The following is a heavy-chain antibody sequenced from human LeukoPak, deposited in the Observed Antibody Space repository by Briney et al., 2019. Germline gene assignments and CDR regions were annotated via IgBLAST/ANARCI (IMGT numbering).Heavy chain of an antibody. CDR3: ARAGSYCGSTSCYTYFDN. V-gene: IGHV3-74*01. CDR2: INSDGSIT. Sequence: GGSLRLSCAASGFTFSSYWMHWVRQGPGKGLVWVSRINSDGSITDYADSVKGRFTFSRDNAKNTLYLQMNSLGAEDTAVYFCARAGSYCGSTSCYTYFDNWGQGTLVTVSS. D-gene: IGHD2-2*02. CDR1: GFTFSSYW. J-gene: IGHJ4*02.